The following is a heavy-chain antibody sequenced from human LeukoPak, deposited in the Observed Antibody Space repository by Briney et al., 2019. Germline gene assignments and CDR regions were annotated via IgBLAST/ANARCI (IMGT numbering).Heavy chain of an antibody. Sequence: GGSLRLSCVGSELTFSAYAMSWVRQTPGKGLEWVSGISGNGANTDSADSVEGRFTISRDNSKDTLYLEMTNLRAGDAAVYYCVARNGYHYAFDYWGQGTQVVVSS. D-gene: IGHD3-10*01. CDR3: VARNGYHYAFDY. J-gene: IGHJ4*02. CDR1: ELTFSAYA. CDR2: ISGNGANT. V-gene: IGHV3-23*01.